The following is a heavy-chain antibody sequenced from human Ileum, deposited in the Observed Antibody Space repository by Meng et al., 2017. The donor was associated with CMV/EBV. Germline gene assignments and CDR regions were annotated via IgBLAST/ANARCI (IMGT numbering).Heavy chain of an antibody. CDR3: ARAAVGGNDGFDF. CDR2: ISPSSNTI. D-gene: IGHD4-23*01. V-gene: IGHV3-48*04. J-gene: IGHJ4*02. CDR1: EFTFSAHS. Sequence: GGSLRLSCAASEFTFSAHSMNWVRQAPGKGLEWLSYISPSSNTIDYADSVRGRFTISRDNTKSSLYLQMNSLTAEDTAVYYCARAAVGGNDGFDFWGQGTLVTVSS.